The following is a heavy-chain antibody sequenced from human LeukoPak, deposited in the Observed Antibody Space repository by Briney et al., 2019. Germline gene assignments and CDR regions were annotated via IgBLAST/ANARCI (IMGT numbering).Heavy chain of an antibody. CDR3: ARPYSNGAFDL. J-gene: IGHJ3*01. Sequence: RSGGSLRLSCTVSGFKFSDYDMGWIRHAPGKGPEYISSITNRGNAIYYLDSVKDRFTISRDNAKNSLSLQMNSLRAEDTAVYYCARPYSNGAFDLWGQGTMVTVSS. CDR1: GFKFSDYD. D-gene: IGHD3-22*01. CDR2: ITNRGNAI. V-gene: IGHV3-11*04.